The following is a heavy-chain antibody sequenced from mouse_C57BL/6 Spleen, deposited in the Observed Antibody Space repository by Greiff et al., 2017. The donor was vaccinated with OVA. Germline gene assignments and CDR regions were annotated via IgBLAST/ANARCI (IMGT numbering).Heavy chain of an antibody. CDR1: GFSLTSYG. Sequence: QVHVKQSGPGLVQPSQSLSITCTVSGFSLTSYGVHWVRQSPGKGLEWLGVIWSGGSTDYNAAFISRLSISKDNSKSQVFFKMTSLQADDTARYYCARNQHYYGSSYGYFDVWGTGTTVTVSS. CDR3: ARNQHYYGSSYGYFDV. D-gene: IGHD1-1*01. V-gene: IGHV2-2*01. J-gene: IGHJ1*03. CDR2: IWSGGST.